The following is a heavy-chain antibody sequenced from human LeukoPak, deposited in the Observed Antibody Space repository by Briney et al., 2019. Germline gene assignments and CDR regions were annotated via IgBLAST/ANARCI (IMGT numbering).Heavy chain of an antibody. D-gene: IGHD5-24*01. Sequence: ASVKVSCKASGGTFSSYAISWVRQAPGQGLEWMGGIIPIFGTANYAQKFQGRVTITADESTSTAYMELSSLRSEDTAVYYCARSRDGYNWDAFDIWGQGTLVTVSS. CDR1: GGTFSSYA. V-gene: IGHV1-69*13. J-gene: IGHJ4*02. CDR3: ARSRDGYNWDAFDI. CDR2: IIPIFGTA.